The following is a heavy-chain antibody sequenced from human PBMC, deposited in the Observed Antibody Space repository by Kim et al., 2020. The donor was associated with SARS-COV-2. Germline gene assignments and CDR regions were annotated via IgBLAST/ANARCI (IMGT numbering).Heavy chain of an antibody. Sequence: ASVKVSCKASGYTFTTYALHWVRQAHGQSLEWVGLINTGNGETRYLQKFQGRVTLTRDTSASTAYMELSSLGYEDTAIYYCARGEAYWGQGTLVTVSS. CDR3: ARGEAY. CDR2: INTGNGET. CDR1: GYTFTTYA. J-gene: IGHJ4*02. V-gene: IGHV1-3*04.